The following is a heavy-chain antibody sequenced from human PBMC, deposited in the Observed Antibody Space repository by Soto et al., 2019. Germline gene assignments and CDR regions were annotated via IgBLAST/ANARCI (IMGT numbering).Heavy chain of an antibody. Sequence: EVQLVESGGGLVQPGESLRLSCAASGFTFSSYWMHWVRQAPGKGLVWVSRINSDGSSTSYAGSVKGRFTISRDNAKNTLYLQMNSLRAEDTAVYYCVITSLVVAAATREDYWGQGTRVTVSS. J-gene: IGHJ4*02. D-gene: IGHD2-15*01. CDR2: INSDGSST. CDR1: GFTFSSYW. CDR3: VITSLVVAAATREDY. V-gene: IGHV3-74*01.